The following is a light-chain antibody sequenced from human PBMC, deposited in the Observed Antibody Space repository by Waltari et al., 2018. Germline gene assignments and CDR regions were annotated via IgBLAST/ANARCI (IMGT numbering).Light chain of an antibody. Sequence: EIVLTQSPATLSLSPGDRATLSCRASQRIWKYLGWYQQKLGQAPRLLIYDASNRATGVPARFSGSGSGTDFTLTISSLEPEDFAVYYCQQSSQRPLTFGGGTKVEIK. CDR3: QQSSQRPLT. CDR2: DAS. J-gene: IGKJ4*01. V-gene: IGKV3-11*01. CDR1: QRIWKY.